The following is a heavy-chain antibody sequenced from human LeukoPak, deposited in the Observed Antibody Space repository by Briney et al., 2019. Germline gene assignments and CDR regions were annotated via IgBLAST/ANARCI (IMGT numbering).Heavy chain of an antibody. CDR3: AHRRYWDYYFDD. Sequence: ESGPTLVKPTQTLTLTCTFSGFSFSTSGVGVGWTRQPPGKALEWLALIYWDDDKRYSPSLKSRLTITKDTSKNQVVLTMTNMDPVDTATYYCAHRRYWDYYFDDWGQGTLVTVSS. CDR1: GFSFSTSGVG. CDR2: IYWDDDK. V-gene: IGHV2-5*02. D-gene: IGHD1-26*01. J-gene: IGHJ4*02.